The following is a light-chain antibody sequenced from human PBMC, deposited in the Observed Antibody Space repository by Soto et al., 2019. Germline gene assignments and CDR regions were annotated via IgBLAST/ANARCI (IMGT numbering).Light chain of an antibody. Sequence: DIHLTQSPSFLSASVGDRVTITCRPSQAVPNNMAWYQQKPGKPPKLLIYDVSALKRGVPPRFSGSGSGTEFTLTISSLQPDDFATYYCQQYDSFSVTFGQGTKVDIK. CDR3: QQYDSFSVT. CDR1: QAVPNN. J-gene: IGKJ1*01. V-gene: IGKV1-9*01. CDR2: DVS.